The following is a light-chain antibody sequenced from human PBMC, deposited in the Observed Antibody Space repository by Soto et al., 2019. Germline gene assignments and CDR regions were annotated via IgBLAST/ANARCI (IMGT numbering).Light chain of an antibody. CDR3: HQYNNWPRTYT. CDR1: QSVGSN. Sequence: EIVLTQSPAILPVSPGERVILSCRASQSVGSNLAWYQHKPGQAPRLLIHGASIRATDVPARFRGSGSGTDFSLIISSLQSDDFAVYYCHQYNNWPRTYTFGLGTRLEIK. CDR2: GAS. V-gene: IGKV3-15*01. J-gene: IGKJ2*01.